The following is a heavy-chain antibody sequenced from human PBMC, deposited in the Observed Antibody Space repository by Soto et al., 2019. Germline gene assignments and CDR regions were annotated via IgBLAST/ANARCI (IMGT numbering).Heavy chain of an antibody. D-gene: IGHD5-12*01. CDR2: INHSGST. Sequence: QVQLQQWGAGLLKPSETLSLTCAVYGGSFSGYYWSWIRQPPGKGLEWIGEINHSGSTNYNPSLTSPVTISVDTSKNQFSLKLSSVTAADRAVYYCARGLRWLQPNGGMDVWGQGTTVTVS. V-gene: IGHV4-34*01. CDR3: ARGLRWLQPNGGMDV. J-gene: IGHJ6*02. CDR1: GGSFSGYY.